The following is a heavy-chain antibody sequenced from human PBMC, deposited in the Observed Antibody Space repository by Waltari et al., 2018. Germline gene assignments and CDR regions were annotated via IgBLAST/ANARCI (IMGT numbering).Heavy chain of an antibody. V-gene: IGHV4-34*01. CDR2: INYSGFT. D-gene: IGHD3-10*01. CDR3: ARVYWFGRTYYFDS. CDR1: GASFTGSY. Sequence: QVHLQQWGAGLLKPSETLSLTGAVSGASFTGSYWGWIRPPPGKGLEVFGEINYSGFTNYRSSLQDRVTMSVDSSKNQFSLRLTSVTAADTGVYYCARVYWFGRTYYFDSWGQGTLVTVSS. J-gene: IGHJ4*02.